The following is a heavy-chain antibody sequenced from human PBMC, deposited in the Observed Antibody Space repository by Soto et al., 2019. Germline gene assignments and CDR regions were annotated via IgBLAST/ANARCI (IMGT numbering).Heavy chain of an antibody. V-gene: IGHV3-53*01. CDR3: ASHDYTTHDASDI. Sequence: EVQLVESGGSLIQPGGSLRLSCAASGFTVSSTYMSWVRQAPGKGLEWVSSINSGGDTNYADSMVGRFSIFRDSSKNTVFLQMVSLRGEDTAVYYCASHDYTTHDASDIWGQGTMVTVSS. J-gene: IGHJ3*02. CDR1: GFTVSSTY. CDR2: INSGGDT. D-gene: IGHD3-3*01.